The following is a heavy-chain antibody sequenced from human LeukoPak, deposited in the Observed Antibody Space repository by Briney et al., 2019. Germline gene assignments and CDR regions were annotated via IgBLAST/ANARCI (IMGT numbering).Heavy chain of an antibody. CDR3: ARDATFGGYCSGGSCPGPFDI. Sequence: GGSLTLSCAASGFTFSSYSMNWVRQAPGKGLEWVSSISSSSSYIYYADSVKGRFTISRDNAKNSLYLQMNSLRAEDTAVYYCARDATFGGYCSGGSCPGPFDIWGQGTMVTVSS. J-gene: IGHJ3*02. D-gene: IGHD2-15*01. CDR1: GFTFSSYS. CDR2: ISSSSSYI. V-gene: IGHV3-21*01.